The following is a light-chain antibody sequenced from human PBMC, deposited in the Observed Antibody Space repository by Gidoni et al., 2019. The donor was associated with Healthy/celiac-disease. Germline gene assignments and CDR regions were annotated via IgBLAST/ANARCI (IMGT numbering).Light chain of an antibody. Sequence: QSALPQPASVPGSPGQSITISCTGTSSDVGGYNYVSWYQQHPGKAPKLMIYEVSNRPSGVSNRFSGSKSGNTASLTISGLQAEDEADYYCSSYTSSSTLVFGGGTKLTV. V-gene: IGLV2-14*01. J-gene: IGLJ2*01. CDR2: EVS. CDR3: SSYTSSSTLV. CDR1: SSDVGGYNY.